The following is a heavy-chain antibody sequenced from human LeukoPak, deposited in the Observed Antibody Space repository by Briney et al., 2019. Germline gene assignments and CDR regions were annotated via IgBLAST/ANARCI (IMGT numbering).Heavy chain of an antibody. CDR1: GYTFTDYY. J-gene: IGHJ4*02. CDR3: ATVANSFYYFDY. Sequence: ASVKTSCKVSGYTFTDYYMHWVQQAPGKGLEWMGLVDPEDGETIYAEKFQGRVTITADTSTDTAYMELSSLRSEDTAVYYCATVANSFYYFDYWGKGTLVTVSS. V-gene: IGHV1-69-2*01. D-gene: IGHD1-1*01. CDR2: VDPEDGET.